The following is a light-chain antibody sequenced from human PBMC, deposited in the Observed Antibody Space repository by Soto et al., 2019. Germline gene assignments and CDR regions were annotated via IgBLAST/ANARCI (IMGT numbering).Light chain of an antibody. CDR1: QDIRNY. V-gene: IGKV1-33*01. CDR3: QQYRNLVALT. CDR2: DAS. J-gene: IGKJ4*01. Sequence: DIQMTQSPSSLSATVGDRVTITCRASQDIRNYLNWYQQKPGKAPKLLIYDASNLETGVPSRFSRSGSGTDFTFTISSLQLEDIATYYCQQYRNLVALTFGGGTKVGIK.